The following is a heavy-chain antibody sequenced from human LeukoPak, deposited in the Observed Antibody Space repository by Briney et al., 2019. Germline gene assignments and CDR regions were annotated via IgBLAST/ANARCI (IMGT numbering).Heavy chain of an antibody. V-gene: IGHV3-66*01. CDR2: VYSGGPL. Sequence: PGGSLRLSCTASGFTVSSNDMSWVRQAPGKGLEWVSIVYSGGPLYYTDSVKGRFTISRDNSRNTLYLQMNSLRAEDTAVYYCARGLATYSSGFIDYWGQGTLVTVSS. D-gene: IGHD3-22*01. CDR3: ARGLATYSSGFIDY. CDR1: GFTVSSND. J-gene: IGHJ4*02.